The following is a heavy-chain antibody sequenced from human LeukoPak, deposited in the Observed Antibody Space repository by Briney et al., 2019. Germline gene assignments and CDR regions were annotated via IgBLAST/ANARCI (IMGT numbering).Heavy chain of an antibody. V-gene: IGHV3-53*01. D-gene: IGHD3-22*01. J-gene: IGHJ4*02. CDR1: GVSISGYY. CDR3: ARDKYYDSSGYYYTEY. CDR2: IYSGAST. Sequence: ETLSLTCTVSGVSISGYYWSWVRQAPGKGLEWVSVIYSGASTYYADPVKGRFTISRDNSKNTLYLQMNSLRAEDTAVYYCARDKYYDSSGYYYTEYWGQGTLVTVSS.